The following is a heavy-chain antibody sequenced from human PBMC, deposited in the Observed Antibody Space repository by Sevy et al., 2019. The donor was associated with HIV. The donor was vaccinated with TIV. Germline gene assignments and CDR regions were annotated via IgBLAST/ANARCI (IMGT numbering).Heavy chain of an antibody. Sequence: GGSLRLSCAISGFTVNDKYIIWVRQAPGKGLEGVSVIFSSGSTYYADSVKGRFTISRDNSKNTVDLQMNSVRAEDTAVYYYVSPLLSYRSGWSYFDYWGQGTLVTVSS. CDR3: VSPLLSYRSGWSYFDY. V-gene: IGHV3-66*02. J-gene: IGHJ4*02. CDR1: GFTVNDKY. D-gene: IGHD6-19*01. CDR2: IFSSGST.